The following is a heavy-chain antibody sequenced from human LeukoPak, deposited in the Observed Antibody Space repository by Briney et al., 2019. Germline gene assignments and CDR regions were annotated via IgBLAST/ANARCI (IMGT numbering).Heavy chain of an antibody. CDR3: ARGRHGITMIVVVMTSVSYYLDV. CDR1: GGAFSGYH. CDR2: INPSGST. V-gene: IGHV4-34*01. D-gene: IGHD3-22*01. Sequence: PSETLSLTCAVYGGAFSGYHWTWIRQSPGKGLEWIGGINPSGSTYYNPSLKSRLTISVDTSKNQFSLKLRSVTAADTAVYYCARGRHGITMIVVVMTSVSYYLDVWGKGTTVTVS. J-gene: IGHJ6*03.